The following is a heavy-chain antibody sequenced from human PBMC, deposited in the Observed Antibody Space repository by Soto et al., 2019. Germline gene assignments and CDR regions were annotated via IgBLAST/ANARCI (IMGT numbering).Heavy chain of an antibody. CDR3: ARDRHVVSFHHAFDI. CDR1: GFTFISYW. D-gene: IGHD2-15*01. Sequence: PGGSLRLSCAASGFTFISYWMSWVRQAPGKGLEWVANIKQDGSEKYYVDSVKGRFTISRDNAKNSLYLQMNSLRAEDTAVYYCARDRHVVSFHHAFDIWGQGTMVTVSS. J-gene: IGHJ3*02. V-gene: IGHV3-7*05. CDR2: IKQDGSEK.